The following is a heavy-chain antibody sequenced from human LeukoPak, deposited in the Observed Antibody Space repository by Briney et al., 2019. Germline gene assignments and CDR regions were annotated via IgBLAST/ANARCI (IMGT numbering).Heavy chain of an antibody. Sequence: GGSLRLXRAASGFTVSSNYMSWVRQAPGKVLEWVSVIYSGGSTYYADSVKGRFTISRDNSENTLYLQMNSLRAEDTAVYYCARGITMVRGPNFFDYWGQGTLVTVSS. D-gene: IGHD3-10*01. CDR1: GFTVSSNY. CDR3: ARGITMVRGPNFFDY. CDR2: IYSGGST. J-gene: IGHJ4*02. V-gene: IGHV3-53*01.